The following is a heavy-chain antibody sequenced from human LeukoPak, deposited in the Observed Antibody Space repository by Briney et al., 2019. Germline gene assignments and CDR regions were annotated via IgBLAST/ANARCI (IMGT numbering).Heavy chain of an antibody. V-gene: IGHV1-46*01. CDR2: INSSGGST. CDR1: GYIFTSYY. CDR3: ARDNSVEDTAWWFDP. J-gene: IGHJ5*02. Sequence: GASVKVSCKASGYIFTSYYLHWLRQAPGQGLEWMGIINSSGGSTSYAQKFQGRLTMTRDTSTSTVYMELSSLRSEDTAVYYCARDNSVEDTAWWFDPWGQGTLVTVSS. D-gene: IGHD4-23*01.